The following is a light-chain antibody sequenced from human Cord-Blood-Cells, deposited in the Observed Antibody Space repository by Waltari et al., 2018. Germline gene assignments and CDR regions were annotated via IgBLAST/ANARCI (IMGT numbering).Light chain of an antibody. Sequence: QSALTQPASVSGSPGQSITISCTGTSSDVGGYNYVSWYQQHPGKAPKLMIYNVSNRPSGLSNRFSGSMSGNTASLTLSGLHAEAEADCYCSSYTSSSTLVVFGGGTKLTVL. V-gene: IGLV2-14*01. CDR1: SSDVGGYNY. CDR2: NVS. J-gene: IGLJ2*01. CDR3: SSYTSSSTLVV.